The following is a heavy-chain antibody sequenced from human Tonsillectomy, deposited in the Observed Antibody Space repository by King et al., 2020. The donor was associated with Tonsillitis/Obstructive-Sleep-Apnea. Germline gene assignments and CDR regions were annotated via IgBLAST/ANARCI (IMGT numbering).Heavy chain of an antibody. Sequence: VQLVESGGGVVQPGRSLRLSCAASGFTFSSYVVHWVRQAPGKGLEWVALMSYDGGDKYYADSVKGRFTISRDNSKNTLYLRMNSLRAEDTAVYFCASGDTMDYWGQGTLVTVSS. CDR2: MSYDGGDK. D-gene: IGHD2-2*01. CDR1: GFTFSSYV. J-gene: IGHJ4*02. CDR3: ASGDTMDY. V-gene: IGHV3-30*04.